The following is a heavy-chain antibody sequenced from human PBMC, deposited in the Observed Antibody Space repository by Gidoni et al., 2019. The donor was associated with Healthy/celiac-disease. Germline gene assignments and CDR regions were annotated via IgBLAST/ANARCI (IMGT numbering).Heavy chain of an antibody. Sequence: EVQLLESGGGLVQPGGSLRLSCAASGFTFSSYAMSWVRQAPGKGLEWVSAISGSGGSTYYADSVKGRFTISRDNSKNTLYLQMNSLRAEDTAVYYCAKDGHEQQLDSDWFDPWGQGTLVTVSS. J-gene: IGHJ5*02. CDR1: GFTFSSYA. D-gene: IGHD6-13*01. CDR3: AKDGHEQQLDSDWFDP. CDR2: ISGSGGST. V-gene: IGHV3-23*01.